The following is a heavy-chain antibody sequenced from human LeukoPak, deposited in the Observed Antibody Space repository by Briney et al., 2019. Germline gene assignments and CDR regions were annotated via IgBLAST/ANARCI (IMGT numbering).Heavy chain of an antibody. CDR2: IKQDGSEK. Sequence: PGGSLRLSCAASGFTFSTYWMTWVRQAPGKGLEWVANIKQDGSEKYFVDSVKGRFTISRDNANNSLYLQMNSLRAGDTAVYYCAKVTDILTGHDAFDIWGQGTMVTVSS. V-gene: IGHV3-7*01. D-gene: IGHD3-9*01. J-gene: IGHJ3*02. CDR3: AKVTDILTGHDAFDI. CDR1: GFTFSTYW.